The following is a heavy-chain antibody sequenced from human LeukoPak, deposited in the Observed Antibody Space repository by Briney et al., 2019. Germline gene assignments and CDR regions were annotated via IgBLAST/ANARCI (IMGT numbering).Heavy chain of an antibody. CDR1: GGSISSYY. Sequence: PSETLSLTCTVSGGSISSYYWSWIRQPAGKGLEWIGRIYTSGSTNYNPSLTSRVTMSVDTSKNQFSLKLSSVTAADTAVYYCARASIAAAAPSFFDYWGQGTLVTVSS. D-gene: IGHD6-13*01. V-gene: IGHV4-4*07. CDR3: ARASIAAAAPSFFDY. CDR2: IYTSGST. J-gene: IGHJ4*02.